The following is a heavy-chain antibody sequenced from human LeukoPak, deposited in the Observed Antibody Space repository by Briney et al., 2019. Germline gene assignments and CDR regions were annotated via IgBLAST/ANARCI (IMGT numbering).Heavy chain of an antibody. CDR3: ASVWFGELAFDY. D-gene: IGHD3-10*01. J-gene: IGHJ4*02. Sequence: GGSLRLSCAASGFTVSTNYMSCVRQAAGKGLEWVAVIYSGGSTYYADAVKGRFTISRDNSKNTLYLQMNSLRAEDTAVYYCASVWFGELAFDYWGQGALLTVSS. CDR1: GFTVSTNY. CDR2: IYSGGST. V-gene: IGHV3-66*01.